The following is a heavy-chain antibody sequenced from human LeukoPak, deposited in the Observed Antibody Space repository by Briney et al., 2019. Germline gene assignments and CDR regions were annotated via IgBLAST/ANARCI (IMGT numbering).Heavy chain of an antibody. CDR1: GFTFSDYN. CDR2: ISTSSTYI. D-gene: IGHD3-10*01. CDR3: ARDLYYYGSGTLGVNPYYMDV. Sequence: PGGSLRLSCVVSGFTFSDYNMNWVRQAPGKGLEWVASISTSSTYIYYADSVTGRFTISRDNAKNSLYLQMNSLRAEDTAVYYCARDLYYYGSGTLGVNPYYMDVWGKGTTVTISS. J-gene: IGHJ6*03. V-gene: IGHV3-21*01.